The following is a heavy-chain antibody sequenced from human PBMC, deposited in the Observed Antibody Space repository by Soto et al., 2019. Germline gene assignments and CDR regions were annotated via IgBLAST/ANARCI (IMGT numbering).Heavy chain of an antibody. CDR1: GGSISSGGYS. Sequence: QLQLQESGSGLVKPSQTLSLTCAVSGGSISSGGYSWSWIRQPPGKGLECIGYISHSGRTYYNPSLNRRVTISVDRSKTQFSLKLSSVTAADTAVYSCARGAAMVDYWGQGTLVTVSS. V-gene: IGHV4-30-2*01. D-gene: IGHD5-18*01. CDR3: ARGAAMVDY. J-gene: IGHJ4*02. CDR2: ISHSGRT.